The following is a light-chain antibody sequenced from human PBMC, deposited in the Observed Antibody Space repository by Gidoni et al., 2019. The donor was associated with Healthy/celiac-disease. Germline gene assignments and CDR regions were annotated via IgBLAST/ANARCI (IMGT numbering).Light chain of an antibody. V-gene: IGKV3-15*01. CDR1: QNVSSN. CDR3: QQYNNWPPYT. J-gene: IGKJ2*01. CDR2: CAS. Sequence: EIVMTQSPATLSVSPGERATLSCRARQNVSSNLAWYQQKPGQAPRLLIYCASTRATGIPARFSGSGSGTEFTLTISSLQSEDFAVYYCQQYNNWPPYTFGQGTKLEIK.